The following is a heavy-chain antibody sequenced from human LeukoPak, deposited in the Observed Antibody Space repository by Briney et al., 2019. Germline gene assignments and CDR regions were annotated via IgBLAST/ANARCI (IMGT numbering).Heavy chain of an antibody. CDR1: GGSISSYY. CDR3: ARERYCSSTSCYIGRAFDI. V-gene: IGHV4-4*07. Sequence: SETLSLTCTVSGGSISSYYRSWIRQPAGKGLEWIGRIYTSGSTKYNPYLKSRRTMSVDTYKNQFSLKLSSVTAADTAVYYCARERYCSSTSCYIGRAFDIWGQGTMVTVSS. D-gene: IGHD2-2*02. J-gene: IGHJ3*02. CDR2: IYTSGST.